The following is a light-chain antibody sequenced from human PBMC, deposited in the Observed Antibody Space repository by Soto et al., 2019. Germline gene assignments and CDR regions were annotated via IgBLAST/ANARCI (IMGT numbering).Light chain of an antibody. CDR2: VAS. CDR1: QSVYSSY. V-gene: IGKV3-20*01. J-gene: IGKJ4*01. Sequence: EIVLTQSPGTLSLSPGDRATLSFRASQSVYSSYLAWYQQKPGQAPRLLIYVASSRATGIPDRFSGSGSGTDFTLTISRLEPEDFAVYYCPQYGSSPLTFGGGTQVEIK. CDR3: PQYGSSPLT.